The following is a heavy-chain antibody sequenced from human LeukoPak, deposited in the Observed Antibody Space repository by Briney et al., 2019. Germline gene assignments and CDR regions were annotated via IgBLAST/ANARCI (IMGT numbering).Heavy chain of an antibody. Sequence: SETLSLTCAVSGGSISSSNWWSWVRQPPGKGLEWIGYIYYTGSTYYNPSLKSRVTISVDTSKNQFSLRLTSVTAADTAVYYCARVVYYYDSSGYVFDYWGQGTLVTVSS. CDR2: IYYTGST. V-gene: IGHV4-30-4*01. D-gene: IGHD3-22*01. CDR3: ARVVYYYDSSGYVFDY. J-gene: IGHJ4*02. CDR1: GGSISSSNW.